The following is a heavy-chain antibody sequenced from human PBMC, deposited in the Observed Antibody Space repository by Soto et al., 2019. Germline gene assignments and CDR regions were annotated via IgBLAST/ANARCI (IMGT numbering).Heavy chain of an antibody. J-gene: IGHJ5*02. V-gene: IGHV3-48*02. CDR1: GFTFSSYS. CDR2: ISRSSSTI. Sequence: EVQLVESGGGLVQPGGSLRLSCAASGFTFSSYSMNWVRQAPGKGLAWVSYISRSSSTIYYADSVKGRFTISRDNAKNSLYLQMNSLRDEDTAVYYCARANEYYDFWSGYYIPNWFDPWGQGTLVTVSS. D-gene: IGHD3-3*01. CDR3: ARANEYYDFWSGYYIPNWFDP.